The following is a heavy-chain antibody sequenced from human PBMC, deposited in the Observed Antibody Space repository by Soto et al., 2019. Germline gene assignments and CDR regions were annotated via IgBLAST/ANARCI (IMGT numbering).Heavy chain of an antibody. V-gene: IGHV3-30-3*01. Sequence: PGGSLRLSCAASGFTFSSYAMHWVRQAPGKGLEWVAVISYDGSNKYYADSVKGRFTISRDNSKNTLYLQMNSLRAEDTAVYYCARDFHITRRHYYGMDVWGQGTTVTVSS. J-gene: IGHJ6*02. D-gene: IGHD2-21*01. CDR2: ISYDGSNK. CDR3: ARDFHITRRHYYGMDV. CDR1: GFTFSSYA.